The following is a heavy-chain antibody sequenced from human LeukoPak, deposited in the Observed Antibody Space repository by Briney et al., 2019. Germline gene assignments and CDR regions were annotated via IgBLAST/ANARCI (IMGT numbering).Heavy chain of an antibody. CDR2: LSDIGPNT. CDR1: GFTVTEYA. J-gene: IGHJ3*01. Sequence: GGSLRLSCAASGFTVTEYAMTWIRQSPGKGLEWVSSLSDIGPNTYYADSVKGRFTISRDTSKNTVLLQMNSLRADDTALYFCARRLSLRFDAFAVWGPGTVVTVSS. V-gene: IGHV3-23*01. CDR3: ARRLSLRFDAFAV. D-gene: IGHD3-3*01.